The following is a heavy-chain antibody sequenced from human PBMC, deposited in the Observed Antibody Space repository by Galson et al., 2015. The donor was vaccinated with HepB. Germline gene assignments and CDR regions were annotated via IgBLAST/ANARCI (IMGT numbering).Heavy chain of an antibody. V-gene: IGHV1-2*02. D-gene: IGHD1-26*01. CDR2: INSKTGDT. J-gene: IGHJ4*02. Sequence: SVKVSCKASGYTFTGHNIHWVRHAPGQGFEWVGWINSKTGDTEYAQRFQGRVTLTRDTSVKTVYLHLSSLRYDDTAIYYCARAPVGGTTADSWGQGSLVTVSS. CDR3: ARAPVGGTTADS. CDR1: GYTFTGHN.